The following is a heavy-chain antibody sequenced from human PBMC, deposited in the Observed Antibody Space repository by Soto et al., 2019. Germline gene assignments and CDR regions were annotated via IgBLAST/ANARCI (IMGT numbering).Heavy chain of an antibody. Sequence: HEHLVQSGAEVKRPGASLKVSCKASGYSFTGYYIHWVRQAPGQGLEWMGWINPDSCATNYAQNFQGRVTLTSDTSISLASRDLTSLTSDDTAVYYCARGDYGTVGYLFPYFHYRGQGTLVIVSS. CDR1: GYSFTGYY. CDR3: ARGDYGTVGYLFPYFHY. CDR2: INPDSCAT. D-gene: IGHD3-10*01. V-gene: IGHV1-2*02. J-gene: IGHJ4*02.